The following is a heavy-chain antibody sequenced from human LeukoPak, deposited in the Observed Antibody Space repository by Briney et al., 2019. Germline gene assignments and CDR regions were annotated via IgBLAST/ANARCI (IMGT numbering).Heavy chain of an antibody. CDR3: ASGDDYSNYWYY. Sequence: ASVKVSCKASGYTFTGYYMHWVRQAPGQGLEWMGWINPNSGGTNYAQKFQGRVTMTRDTSISTAYMELNRLRPDDTAVYYCASGDDYSNYWYYWGQGTLVTVSS. J-gene: IGHJ4*02. D-gene: IGHD4-11*01. CDR1: GYTFTGYY. V-gene: IGHV1-2*02. CDR2: INPNSGGT.